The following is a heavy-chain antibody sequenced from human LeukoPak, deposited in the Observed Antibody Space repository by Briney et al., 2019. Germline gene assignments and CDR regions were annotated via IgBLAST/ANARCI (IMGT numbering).Heavy chain of an antibody. V-gene: IGHV1-2*02. CDR2: INPNSGGT. CDR3: ARDRGSGYSSSWYTDY. CDR1: GYTLTGYY. Sequence: ASVKVSCKASGYTLTGYYMHWVRQAPGQGLEWMGWINPNSGGTNYAQKFQGRVTMTRDTSISTAYMELSRLRSDDTAVYYCARDRGSGYSSSWYTDYWGQGTLVTVSS. J-gene: IGHJ4*02. D-gene: IGHD6-13*01.